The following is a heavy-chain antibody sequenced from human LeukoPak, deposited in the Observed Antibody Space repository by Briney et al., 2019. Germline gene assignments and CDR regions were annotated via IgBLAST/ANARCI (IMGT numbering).Heavy chain of an antibody. CDR1: GGSISSYY. D-gene: IGHD4-17*01. V-gene: IGHV4-59*01. CDR2: IYYSGST. Sequence: SETLSLTCTVSGGSISSYYWSWIRQPPGKGLEWIGYIYYSGSTNYNPSLKSRVTISVDTSKNQFSLKLSSVTAADTAVYYCARDLGPTTVRYGWFDPWGQGTLVTVSS. J-gene: IGHJ5*02. CDR3: ARDLGPTTVRYGWFDP.